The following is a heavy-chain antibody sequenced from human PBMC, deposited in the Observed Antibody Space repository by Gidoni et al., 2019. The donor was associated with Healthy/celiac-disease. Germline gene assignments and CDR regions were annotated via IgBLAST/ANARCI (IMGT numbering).Heavy chain of an antibody. CDR1: GYSISSGYY. Sequence: QVQLQESGPGLVKPSETLSLTCAVSGYSISSGYYWGWIRQPPGKGLEWIGSIYHSGSTYYNPSLKSRVTISVDTSKNQFSLKLSSVTAADTAVYYCARLDDYGDYVLGWGLGTLVTVSS. V-gene: IGHV4-38-2*01. D-gene: IGHD4-17*01. J-gene: IGHJ4*02. CDR3: ARLDDYGDYVLG. CDR2: IYHSGST.